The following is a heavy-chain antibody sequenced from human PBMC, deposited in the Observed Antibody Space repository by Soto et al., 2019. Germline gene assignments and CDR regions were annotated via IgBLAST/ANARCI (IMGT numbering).Heavy chain of an antibody. Sequence: GGSRRLSCAASGVSFNSYDMHWVRHAPGKGPEWVGIISYDGSNTYYSESVRGRFTISRENSKDTLYLKMHSLRSEDTAIYYCARISRYCSGGDCHAWGQGTKVTVSS. D-gene: IGHD2-15*01. CDR2: ISYDGSNT. CDR3: ARISRYCSGGDCHA. J-gene: IGHJ5*02. CDR1: GVSFNSYD. V-gene: IGHV3-30*03.